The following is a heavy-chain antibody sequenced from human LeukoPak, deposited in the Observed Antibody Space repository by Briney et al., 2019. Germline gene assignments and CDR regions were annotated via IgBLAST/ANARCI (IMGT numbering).Heavy chain of an antibody. CDR3: AREWSVAANRFDF. J-gene: IGHJ4*02. CDR2: IKQDGSGT. Sequence: PGGSLRLSCVASGFTFSNYWMSWFRQAPGKGLEWVANIKQDGSGTFYVGSVKGRFSISRDNAKNSVHLQMNSLRVEDTAVYYCAREWSVAANRFDFWGQGTLVTVSS. D-gene: IGHD2-15*01. CDR1: GFTFSNYW. V-gene: IGHV3-7*01.